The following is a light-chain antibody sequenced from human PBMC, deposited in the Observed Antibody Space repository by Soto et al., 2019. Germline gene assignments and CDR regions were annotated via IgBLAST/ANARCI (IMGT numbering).Light chain of an antibody. Sequence: QSVLTQPASVSGSPGQSITISCTGTTSDVGGYDYVSWYQQHPGQAPKLLIYEVSNRPSGVSHRFSGSKSGNTASLSISGLQAEDEAEYYGYSFTAGNTLYGFGTGTKVTVL. J-gene: IGLJ1*01. CDR2: EVS. CDR3: YSFTAGNTLYG. V-gene: IGLV2-14*01. CDR1: TSDVGGYDY.